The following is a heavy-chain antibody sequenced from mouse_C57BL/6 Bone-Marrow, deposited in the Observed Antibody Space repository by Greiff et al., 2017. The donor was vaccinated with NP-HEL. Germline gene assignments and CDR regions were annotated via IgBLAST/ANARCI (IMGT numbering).Heavy chain of an antibody. CDR2: ISTGGGST. Sequence: EVKLVESGGGLVQPGGSLKLSCAASGFTFSDYYMYWVRQTPEKRLEWVAYISTGGGSTYYPDTVQGRFTISRDNAKNTLYLQMSRLKSEYTAMYYGASPYSNYPYYYAMDYWGQGTSVTVSS. CDR3: ASPYSNYPYYYAMDY. CDR1: GFTFSDYY. V-gene: IGHV5-12*01. D-gene: IGHD2-5*01. J-gene: IGHJ4*01.